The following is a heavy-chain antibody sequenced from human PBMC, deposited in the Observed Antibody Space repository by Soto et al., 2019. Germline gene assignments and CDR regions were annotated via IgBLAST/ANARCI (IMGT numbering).Heavy chain of an antibody. CDR3: ASRGSAGIHFNS. V-gene: IGHV3-7*03. D-gene: IGHD3-10*01. J-gene: IGHJ4*02. CDR1: GFTFSDYW. Sequence: RGWSLRLSCASSGFTFSDYWMSWVRQAPGKGLDWVGNINQDGSGGYYVDSLRGRFTISRDNAKSSLFLQMNNLRAEDTAVYYCASRGSAGIHFNSWGQGTLVTVSS. CDR2: INQDGSGG.